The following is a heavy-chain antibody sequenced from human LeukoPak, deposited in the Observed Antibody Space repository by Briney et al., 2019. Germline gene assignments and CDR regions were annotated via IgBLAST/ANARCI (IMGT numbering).Heavy chain of an antibody. CDR3: ASVGGYDPLFDY. D-gene: IGHD5-12*01. V-gene: IGHV3-30-3*01. Sequence: GGSLRLSCAASGFTFSGHAMHWVRQAPGKGLEWVAVISFDGSNKYYADSAKGRFTISRDNSKNTLYLQMNSLRTEDTAVYYCASVGGYDPLFDYWGQGTLVTVSS. CDR2: ISFDGSNK. CDR1: GFTFSGHA. J-gene: IGHJ4*02.